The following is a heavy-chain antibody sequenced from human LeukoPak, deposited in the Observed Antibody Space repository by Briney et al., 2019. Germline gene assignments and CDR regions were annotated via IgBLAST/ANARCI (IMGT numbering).Heavy chain of an antibody. V-gene: IGHV1-18*01. Sequence: ASVKVSCKASGYTFTSYGISWVRQAPGQGLEWMGWISAYNSNTNYAQKLQGRVTMTTDTSTSTAYMELRSLRSDDTAVYYCARASIMITFGGVIVGLYYFDYWGQGTLVTVSS. CDR3: ARASIMITFGGVIVGLYYFDY. CDR2: ISAYNSNT. CDR1: GYTFTSYG. J-gene: IGHJ4*02. D-gene: IGHD3-16*02.